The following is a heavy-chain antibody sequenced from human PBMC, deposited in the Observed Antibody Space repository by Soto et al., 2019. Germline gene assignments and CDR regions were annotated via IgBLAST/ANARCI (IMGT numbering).Heavy chain of an antibody. Sequence: QVQLVQSGGGLVKPGGSVRLSCAASGFTFSSSYMSWIRQAPGKGLEWVSYISSSGASMNYADSVKGRFTISRDNANNSLYLQMNGLRAEDTAVYYCARGGFNYANWGQGTLVTVTS. CDR1: GFTFSSSY. CDR3: ARGGFNYAN. J-gene: IGHJ4*02. D-gene: IGHD5-18*01. CDR2: ISSSGASM. V-gene: IGHV3-11*01.